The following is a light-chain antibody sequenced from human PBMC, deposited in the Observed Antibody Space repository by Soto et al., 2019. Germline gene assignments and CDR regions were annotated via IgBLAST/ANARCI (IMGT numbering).Light chain of an antibody. CDR2: DAS. Sequence: VVLTQSPATLSLSPGERATLSCRTSLSVSVYLDWYQQKPGQAPRLLISDASNRATGIPARFSGSGSGTDFPLTISSLEHEDFAVYYCHQRQYWPPITFGQGTRLEIK. J-gene: IGKJ5*01. CDR3: HQRQYWPPIT. CDR1: LSVSVY. V-gene: IGKV3-11*01.